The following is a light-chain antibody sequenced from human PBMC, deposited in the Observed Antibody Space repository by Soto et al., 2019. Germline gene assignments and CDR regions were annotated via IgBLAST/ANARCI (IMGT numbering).Light chain of an antibody. J-gene: IGLJ2*01. V-gene: IGLV1-51*02. CDR2: ENN. CDR3: GTWDSSLSVVV. Sequence: QSVLTQPPSVSAAPGQTVTISCSGSSSNIGNNYVSWYQHLPGTAPKLLIYENNKRPSGIPDRFSGSKSGTSATLGITGLQTGDEADYYCGTWDSSLSVVVFGGGTKLTVL. CDR1: SSNIGNNY.